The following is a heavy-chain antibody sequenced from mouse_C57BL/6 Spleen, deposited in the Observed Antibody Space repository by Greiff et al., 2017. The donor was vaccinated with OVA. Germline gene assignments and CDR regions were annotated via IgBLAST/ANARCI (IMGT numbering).Heavy chain of an antibody. J-gene: IGHJ3*01. Sequence: QVQLQQSGAELVRPGSSVKLSCKASGYTFTSYWMDWVKQRPGQGLEWIGNIYPSDSETHYNQKFKDKATLTVDKSSSTAYMQLSSLTSEDSAVYYCARGVYYDYGSPFAWWGQGTLVTVSA. CDR3: ARGVYYDYGSPFAW. D-gene: IGHD2-4*01. CDR1: GYTFTSYW. V-gene: IGHV1-61*01. CDR2: IYPSDSET.